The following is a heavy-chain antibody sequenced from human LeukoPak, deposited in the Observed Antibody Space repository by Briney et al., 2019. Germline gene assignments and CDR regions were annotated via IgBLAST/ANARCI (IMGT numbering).Heavy chain of an antibody. J-gene: IGHJ4*02. D-gene: IGHD6-13*01. CDR1: GYTFTDYY. CDR2: ISPDSGGT. Sequence: ASVKVSCKASGYTFTDYYMHWVQQAPGQGLEWMGWISPDSGGTHYAQKFQGRVTMTRDTSISTAYMELSRVSSDDTAVYYCARRSWNHFFDYWGQGTLVTVSS. V-gene: IGHV1-2*02. CDR3: ARRSWNHFFDY.